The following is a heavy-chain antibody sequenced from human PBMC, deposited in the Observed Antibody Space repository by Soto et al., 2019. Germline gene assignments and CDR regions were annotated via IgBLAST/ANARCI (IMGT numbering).Heavy chain of an antibody. J-gene: IGHJ3*02. Sequence: EVQLLESGGGLVQPGGSLRLSCAASGFTFSSYAMSWVRQAPGKGLEWVSAISGSGGSTYYADSVKGRFTISRDNSKNTLYLQMNSLRAEDTAVYYCAKVGKDYGDYVGAFDIWGQGTMVTVSS. CDR2: ISGSGGST. V-gene: IGHV3-23*01. CDR1: GFTFSSYA. CDR3: AKVGKDYGDYVGAFDI. D-gene: IGHD4-17*01.